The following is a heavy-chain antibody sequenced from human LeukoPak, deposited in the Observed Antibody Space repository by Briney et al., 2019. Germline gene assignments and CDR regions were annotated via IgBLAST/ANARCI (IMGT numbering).Heavy chain of an antibody. CDR3: AKGGSSWYASNFDY. J-gene: IGHJ4*02. CDR1: GFTFSRYS. Sequence: PGGSLRLSCAASGFTFSRYSMNWVRQPPGKGLEWVSAISGSGGSTYYADSVKGRFTISRDNSKNTLYLQMNSLRAEDTAVYYCAKGGSSWYASNFDYWGQGTLVTVSS. D-gene: IGHD6-13*01. CDR2: ISGSGGST. V-gene: IGHV3-23*01.